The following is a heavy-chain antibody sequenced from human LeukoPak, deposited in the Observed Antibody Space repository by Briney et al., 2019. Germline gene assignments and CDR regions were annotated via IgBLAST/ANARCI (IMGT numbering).Heavy chain of an antibody. Sequence: SETLSLTCTVSGGSINTQSYYWGWIRQPPGKGLEWVGSIFYTGTTFHNPALESRVALSVDRSKNHFSLRLSALTAADTAVYYCARLTLSSYWFDPWGQGTLVIVSS. J-gene: IGHJ5*02. D-gene: IGHD2-15*01. CDR3: ARLTLSSYWFDP. V-gene: IGHV4-39*02. CDR1: GGSINTQSYY. CDR2: IFYTGTT.